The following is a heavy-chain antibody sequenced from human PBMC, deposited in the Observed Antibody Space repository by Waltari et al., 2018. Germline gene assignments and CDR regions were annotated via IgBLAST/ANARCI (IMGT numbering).Heavy chain of an antibody. J-gene: IGHJ4*02. D-gene: IGHD6-19*01. Sequence: QVQLVQSGAEVKTPGSSVKVSCSASGGTFSSYAIPWVRQAPGQGLEWMGTIITIPGTANYAQKFQGRVTISADESTITAYMELSSLRSEDTAVYYCAAGPPSPMALAAYLDYWGQGTLVSVSS. CDR1: GGTFSSYA. CDR2: IITIPGTA. V-gene: IGHV1-69*11. CDR3: AAGPPSPMALAAYLDY.